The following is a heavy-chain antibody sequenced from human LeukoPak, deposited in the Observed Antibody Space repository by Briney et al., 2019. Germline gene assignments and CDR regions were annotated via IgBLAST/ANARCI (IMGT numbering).Heavy chain of an antibody. V-gene: IGHV1-69*13. Sequence: ASVKVSCKASGYTFTGYYMNWVRQAPGQGLEWMGGIIPIFGTANYAQKFQGRVTITADESTSTAYMELSSLRSEDTAVYYCAREYSGSYWDYWGQGTLVTVSS. CDR2: IIPIFGTA. CDR3: AREYSGSYWDY. D-gene: IGHD1-26*01. J-gene: IGHJ4*02. CDR1: GYTFTGYY.